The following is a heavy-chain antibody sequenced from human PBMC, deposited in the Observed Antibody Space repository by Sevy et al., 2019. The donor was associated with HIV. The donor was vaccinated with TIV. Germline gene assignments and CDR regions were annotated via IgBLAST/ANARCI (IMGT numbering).Heavy chain of an antibody. V-gene: IGHV3-74*01. J-gene: IGHJ3*01. CDR1: GFTFSNYW. Sequence: GGSLRLSCAASGFTFSNYWMHWVRQAPGKGLVWVSRIKIDGSNRDSADSVKGRFFISRDNAKNLLYLQMNSPRAEDTAVYYCAREGDTVLVPTAVDAFDFWGQGTMVTVSS. CDR3: AREGDTVLVPTAVDAFDF. D-gene: IGHD2-2*01. CDR2: IKIDGSNR.